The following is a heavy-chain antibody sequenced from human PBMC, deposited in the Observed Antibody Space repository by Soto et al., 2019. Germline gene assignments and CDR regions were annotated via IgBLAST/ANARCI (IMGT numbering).Heavy chain of an antibody. CDR3: ARDRSSSWYNGTFYFDS. D-gene: IGHD6-19*01. J-gene: IGHJ4*02. CDR2: IIPLFDAT. CDR1: GGTFTTYD. V-gene: IGHV1-69*06. Sequence: QVQVVQSGAEVRKPGSSVKVSCKASGGTFTTYDISWVRQAPGQGLEWMGGIIPLFDATKYAQKFQGRVTITADKSTGTAYMELCSLRSDDTAMYSCARDRSSSWYNGTFYFDSWGQGTLVTVSS.